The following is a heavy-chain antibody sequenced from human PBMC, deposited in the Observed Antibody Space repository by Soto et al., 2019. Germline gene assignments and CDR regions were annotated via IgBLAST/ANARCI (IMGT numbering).Heavy chain of an antibody. CDR3: VRSTRYSSSSGWGGGFDY. V-gene: IGHV3-33*01. Sequence: QVQLVESGGGVVQPGGSLRLSCATSGFTFSDSGMHWVRQAPGKGLEWVAVIWSVGSEKSYADSVEGRLHISRDNSKNTLYLQMNSLRAEDTAVYYCVRSTRYSSSSGWGGGFDYWGQGTLVTVSS. CDR1: GFTFSDSG. D-gene: IGHD6-6*01. J-gene: IGHJ4*02. CDR2: IWSVGSEK.